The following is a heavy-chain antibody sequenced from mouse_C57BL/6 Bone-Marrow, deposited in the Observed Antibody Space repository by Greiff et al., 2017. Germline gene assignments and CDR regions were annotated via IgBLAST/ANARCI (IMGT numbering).Heavy chain of an antibody. CDR3: ARDQGYWWYFDV. CDR2: INYDGSST. CDR1: GFTFSDYY. V-gene: IGHV5-16*01. D-gene: IGHD2-14*01. J-gene: IGHJ1*03. Sequence: DVMLVESEGGLVQPGSSMKLSCTASGFTFSDYYMAWVRQVPEKGLEWVANINYDGSSTYYLDSLKSRFIISRDNAKNILYLQMSSLKPEDTATYYCARDQGYWWYFDVWGTGTTVTVSS.